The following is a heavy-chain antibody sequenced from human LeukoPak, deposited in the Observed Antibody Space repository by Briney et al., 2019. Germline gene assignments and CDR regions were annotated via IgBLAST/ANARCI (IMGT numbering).Heavy chain of an antibody. D-gene: IGHD6-13*01. CDR2: IYYSGST. V-gene: IGHV4-39*07. J-gene: IGHJ3*02. CDR1: GGSISSRSFY. CDR3: ARRAFDIAAAGTEAFDI. Sequence: SETLSLTCTVSGGSISSRSFYWGWIRQPPGKGLEWIGSIYYSGSTYYNPSLKSRVTISVDTSKNQFSLKLSSVTAADTAVYYCARRAFDIAAAGTEAFDIWGQGTMVTVSS.